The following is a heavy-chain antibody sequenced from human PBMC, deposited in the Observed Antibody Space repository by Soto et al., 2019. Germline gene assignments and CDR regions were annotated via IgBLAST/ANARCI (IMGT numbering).Heavy chain of an antibody. J-gene: IGHJ3*02. CDR1: GYTFTTFS. CDR3: MRSTPDAFDI. Sequence: GASVKVSCKASGYTFTTFSMHWVRQAPGHRLDWMGWINAGSGNTKYSQKFQGRVMLTVDTFASTAYMELSSLTSEDTAVYYCMRSTPDAFDIWGQGTMVTVSS. CDR2: INAGSGNT. V-gene: IGHV1-3*01.